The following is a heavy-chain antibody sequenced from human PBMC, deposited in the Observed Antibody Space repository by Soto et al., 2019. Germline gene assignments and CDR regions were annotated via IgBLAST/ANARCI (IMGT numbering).Heavy chain of an antibody. CDR1: GFSLSTSGVG. Sequence: QITLKESGPTLVKPTQTLTLTCTFSGFSLSTSGVGVGWIRQPPGKALEWLALIYWDDDKRYSPSLKSRLTIPKDTSQNQVVLTMTNMDPVDTATYYSAHNSYCSSTSCFDYWGQGTLVTVSS. J-gene: IGHJ4*02. CDR3: AHNSYCSSTSCFDY. D-gene: IGHD2-2*01. V-gene: IGHV2-5*02. CDR2: IYWDDDK.